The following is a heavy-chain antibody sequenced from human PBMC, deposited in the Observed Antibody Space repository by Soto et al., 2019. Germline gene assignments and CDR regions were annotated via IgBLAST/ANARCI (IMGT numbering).Heavy chain of an antibody. J-gene: IGHJ4*02. CDR2: IYYSGST. D-gene: IGHD5-12*01. Sequence: QVQLQESGPGLVKPSQTLSLTCTVSGGSISSGGYYWNWIRQHPGKGLEWIGYIYYSGSTYYNPSLMSRVTISVDTSKNQFSLKLSSVTAADTAVYYCARAKGDGYKIDYWGQGTLVTVSS. CDR3: ARAKGDGYKIDY. V-gene: IGHV4-31*03. CDR1: GGSISSGGYY.